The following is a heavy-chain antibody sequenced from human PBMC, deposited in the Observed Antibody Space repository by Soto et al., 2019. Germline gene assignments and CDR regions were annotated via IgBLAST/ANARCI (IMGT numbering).Heavy chain of an antibody. Sequence: QVQLVQSGAEVKKPGASVKVSCKASGYTFTNYDINWVRQATGQGLEWVGWMNPNSGQTGFAQKFQGRVTMTRDTAISTAYMELSSLSPEDTAVYYCARGRSSYGDYINWYFDLWGRGTLVTVSS. CDR1: GYTFTNYD. CDR2: MNPNSGQT. J-gene: IGHJ2*01. CDR3: ARGRSSYGDYINWYFDL. D-gene: IGHD4-17*01. V-gene: IGHV1-8*01.